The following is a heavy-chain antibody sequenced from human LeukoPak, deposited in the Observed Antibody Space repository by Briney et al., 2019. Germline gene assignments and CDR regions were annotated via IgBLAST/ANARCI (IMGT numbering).Heavy chain of an antibody. CDR1: GFTFSSYA. CDR2: ISYDGSNK. V-gene: IGHV3-30*14. D-gene: IGHD6-19*01. J-gene: IGHJ3*02. Sequence: GRSLRLSYAASGFTFSSYAMHWVRQAPGKGLEWVAVISYDGSNKYYADSVKGRFTISRDNSKNTLYLQMNSLRAEDTAVYYCARDSYSSGWYDAFDIWGQGTMVTVSS. CDR3: ARDSYSSGWYDAFDI.